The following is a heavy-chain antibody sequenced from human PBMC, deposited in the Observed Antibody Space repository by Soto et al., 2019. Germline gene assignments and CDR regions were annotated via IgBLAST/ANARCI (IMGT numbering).Heavy chain of an antibody. J-gene: IGHJ5*02. CDR2: IIPLFGTG. CDR3: ASGSAMGADH. D-gene: IGHD5-18*01. CDR1: GVTXTTHT. V-gene: IGHV1-69*06. Sequence: SXKVSFRASGVTXTTHTSPLVGQSPGQGLEWMGGIIPLFGTGNKAQKFQGRITIIADKSTSTAYMQLRSLRSEDTAVYFCASGSAMGADHWGQGTLVTVSS.